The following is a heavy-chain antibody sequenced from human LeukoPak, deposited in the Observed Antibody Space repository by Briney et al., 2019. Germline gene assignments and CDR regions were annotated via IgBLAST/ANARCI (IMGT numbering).Heavy chain of an antibody. CDR1: GLTFSIHW. Sequence: QTGGSLRLSCAASGLTFSIHWMNWVRQAPGKGLECVANINQDGSDKYYVDSVKGRFTISRDNTKNSLYLQMNSLRADDTAVYYCVGGDYWGQGTLVTVSS. V-gene: IGHV3-7*01. CDR3: VGGDY. J-gene: IGHJ4*02. CDR2: INQDGSDK.